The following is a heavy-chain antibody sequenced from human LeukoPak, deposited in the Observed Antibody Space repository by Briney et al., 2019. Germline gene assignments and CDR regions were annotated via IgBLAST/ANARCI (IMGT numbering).Heavy chain of an antibody. CDR3: ARGRPYDYVWGSYRYFFVDH. J-gene: IGHJ4*02. CDR1: GGSISSYY. CDR2: IYTSGST. V-gene: IGHV4-4*07. Sequence: LETLSLTCTVSGGSISSYYWSWIRQPAGKGLEWIGRIYTSGSTNYNPSLKSRVTISVDTSKNQFSLKLSSVTAADTAVYYCARGRPYDYVWGSYRYFFVDHWGQGTLVTVSS. D-gene: IGHD3-16*02.